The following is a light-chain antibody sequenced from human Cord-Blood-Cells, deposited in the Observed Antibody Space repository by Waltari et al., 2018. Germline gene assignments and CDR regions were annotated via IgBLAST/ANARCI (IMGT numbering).Light chain of an antibody. Sequence: QSALTQPASVSGSPGQSITISCPGTSSDVGGYNYVSWYQQHPGKAPKLMIYDVSKRPSGVSNRFSGSKSGNTASLTISGLQAEDEADYYCSSYTSTFGGGTKLTVL. CDR1: SSDVGGYNY. J-gene: IGLJ2*01. CDR2: DVS. V-gene: IGLV2-14*01. CDR3: SSYTST.